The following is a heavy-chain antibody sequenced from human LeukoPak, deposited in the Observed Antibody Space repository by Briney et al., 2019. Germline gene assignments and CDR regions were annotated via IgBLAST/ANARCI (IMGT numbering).Heavy chain of an antibody. V-gene: IGHV3-9*03. J-gene: IGHJ4*02. CDR1: GFTFEDYA. CDR3: AKDRGAVAGEIDY. CDR2: ISWNSGSI. Sequence: HPGGSLRLSCAASGFTFEDYAMHWVRQAPGKGLEWVSRISWNSGSIGYADSVKGRFTISRDNAKNSLYLQMNSLRAEDMALYYCAKDRGAVAGEIDYWGQGTLVTVSS. D-gene: IGHD6-19*01.